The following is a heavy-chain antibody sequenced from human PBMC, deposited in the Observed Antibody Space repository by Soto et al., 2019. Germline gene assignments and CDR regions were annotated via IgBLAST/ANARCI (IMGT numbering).Heavy chain of an antibody. CDR1: GFTFSNAW. V-gene: IGHV3-15*01. Sequence: PGGSLRLSCAASGFTFSNAWMSWVRQAPGKGLEWVGRIKSKTDGGTTDYAAPVKGRFTISRDDSKNTLYLQMNSLKTEDTAVYYCTTIPPPIVVVVAALSDYWGQGTLVTVSS. J-gene: IGHJ4*02. D-gene: IGHD2-15*01. CDR3: TTIPPPIVVVVAALSDY. CDR2: IKSKTDGGTT.